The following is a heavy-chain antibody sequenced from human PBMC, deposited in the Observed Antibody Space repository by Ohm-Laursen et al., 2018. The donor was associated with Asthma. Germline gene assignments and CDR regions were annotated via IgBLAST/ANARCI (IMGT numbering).Heavy chain of an antibody. Sequence: TLSLTCNVSGGSITNYYWSWIRQPPGKGLEWIGNIFYSGSTNYNPSLKSRVTTSVGTSKNEFSLRLSSLTAADTAVYYCARDSSEVSWGHHLFDSWGQGTLVTVSS. CDR2: IFYSGST. V-gene: IGHV4-59*01. D-gene: IGHD3-16*01. J-gene: IGHJ4*02. CDR1: GGSITNYY. CDR3: ARDSSEVSWGHHLFDS.